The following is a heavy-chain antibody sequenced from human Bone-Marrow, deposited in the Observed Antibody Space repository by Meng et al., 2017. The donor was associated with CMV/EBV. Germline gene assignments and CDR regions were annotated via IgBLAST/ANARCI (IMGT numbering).Heavy chain of an antibody. CDR1: GFTFSSYS. CDR3: AKDHIANWGSYWNGMDV. CDR2: ISSSSSYI. D-gene: IGHD7-27*01. J-gene: IGHJ6*02. Sequence: GESLKISCAASGFTFSSYSMNWVRQAPGKGLEWVSSISSSSSYIYYADSVKGRFTISRDNAKNSLYLQMNSLRAEDTAVYYCAKDHIANWGSYWNGMDVWGQGTTVTVSS. V-gene: IGHV3-21*01.